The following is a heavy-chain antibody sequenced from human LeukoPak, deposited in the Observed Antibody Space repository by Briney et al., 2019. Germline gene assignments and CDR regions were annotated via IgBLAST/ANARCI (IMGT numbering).Heavy chain of an antibody. J-gene: IGHJ6*02. CDR1: GYTFTSYD. V-gene: IGHV1-8*01. Sequence: ASVKVSCKASGYTFTSYDINWVRQATGQGLEWMGWMNPNSGNTGYAQTFQGRVTMTRNTSISTAYMELSSLRSEDTAVYYCARGQMVAPYYYYGMDVWGQGTTVTVSS. CDR3: ARGQMVAPYYYYGMDV. D-gene: IGHD2-15*01. CDR2: MNPNSGNT.